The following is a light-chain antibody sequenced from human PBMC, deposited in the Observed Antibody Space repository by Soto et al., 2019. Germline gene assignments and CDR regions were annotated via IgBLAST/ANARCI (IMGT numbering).Light chain of an antibody. J-gene: IGLJ2*01. CDR1: TDVPASNS. CDR2: DVT. CDR3: SSYVTSSLVL. Sequence: QSVLTQPASVSGSRGQSITVSCTGTTDVPASNSVSWYQQHPGKAPILIVYDVTKRPSGVSSRFSGSKSDNTASLTISGLQVEDEADHYCSSYVTSSLVLFGGGTKLTVL. V-gene: IGLV2-14*01.